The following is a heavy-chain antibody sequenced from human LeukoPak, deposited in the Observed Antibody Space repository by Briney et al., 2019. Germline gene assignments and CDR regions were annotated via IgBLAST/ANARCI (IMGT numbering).Heavy chain of an antibody. Sequence: GGSLRLSCAASGFTFSSYGMHWVRQAPGKGLEWMAFVEYDGNVKYLADSVKGRFSISRDSSQNTLYLQMNSLRAEDTALYYCAKDLHSSSSCYWGQGALVTVSS. CDR3: AKDLHSSSSCY. CDR2: VEYDGNVK. D-gene: IGHD6-6*01. CDR1: GFTFSSYG. J-gene: IGHJ4*02. V-gene: IGHV3-30*02.